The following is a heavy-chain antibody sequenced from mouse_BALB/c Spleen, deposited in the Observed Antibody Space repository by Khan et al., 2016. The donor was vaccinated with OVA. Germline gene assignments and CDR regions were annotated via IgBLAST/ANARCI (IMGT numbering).Heavy chain of an antibody. CDR2: IWAGGGT. Sequence: QVQLMESGPGLVAPSQSLSITCTVSGFSLTSYGVHWVRQPPGKGLEWLGVIWAGGGTNYNSALMSRLSISKDNSKSQVFLKMNSQQTDDTSMYYCARLEDKWGQGTTLTVSS. V-gene: IGHV2-9*02. CDR3: ARLEDK. J-gene: IGHJ2*01. CDR1: GFSLTSYG.